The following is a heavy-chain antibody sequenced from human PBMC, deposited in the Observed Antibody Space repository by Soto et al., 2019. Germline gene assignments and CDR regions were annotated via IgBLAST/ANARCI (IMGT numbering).Heavy chain of an antibody. J-gene: IGHJ4*02. Sequence: QVHLVQSGAEVKKPGASVKVSCKGSGYAFTTYGINWVRQAPGQGLEWMGWISAHNGNTNYAQKLQGRVTVTRDTSTSPAYMELRSLRSDDTAVYYCARGRYGDYWGQRALVPVSS. V-gene: IGHV1-18*01. CDR3: ARGRYGDY. CDR1: GYAFTTYG. CDR2: ISAHNGNT. D-gene: IGHD1-1*01.